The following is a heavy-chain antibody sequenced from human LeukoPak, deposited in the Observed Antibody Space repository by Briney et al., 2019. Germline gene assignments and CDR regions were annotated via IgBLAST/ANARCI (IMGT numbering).Heavy chain of an antibody. Sequence: PSGTLSLTCAVSGGSISSSNWWSWVRQPPGKGLEWIGGIYYSGSTYYNPSLKSRVTISLDTSKKQFSLKVSSVTAADTAVYYCARDISPYSYGFGYWGQGTLVTVSS. D-gene: IGHD5-18*01. CDR3: ARDISPYSYGFGY. CDR2: IYYSGST. CDR1: GGSISSSNW. J-gene: IGHJ4*02. V-gene: IGHV4-4*02.